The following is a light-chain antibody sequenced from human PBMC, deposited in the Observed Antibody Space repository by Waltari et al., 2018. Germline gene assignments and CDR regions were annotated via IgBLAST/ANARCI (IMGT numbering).Light chain of an antibody. CDR2: DDG. J-gene: IGLJ1*01. CDR3: QVWDSGSDHYV. CDR1: NIGSKN. Sequence: SYVLTQPPSVSVAPGQTARISCDGNNIGSKNVHWYQQKPGQAPVLVVYDDGDRPSGIPERFSGSNAGNTATLTSSRGDAGDEADYYWQVWDSGSDHYVFGTVTKVTVL. V-gene: IGLV3-21*02.